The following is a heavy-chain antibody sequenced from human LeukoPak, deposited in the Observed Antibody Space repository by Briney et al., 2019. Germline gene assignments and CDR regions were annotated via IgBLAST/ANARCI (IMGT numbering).Heavy chain of an antibody. J-gene: IGHJ3*02. CDR1: GFTFSNYW. CDR3: ARAAGDYYDSSGYYQHAFDI. D-gene: IGHD3-22*01. CDR2: IKQDGSEK. Sequence: PGGSLRLSCAASGFTFSNYWMSWVRQAPGKGLEWVANIKQDGSEKYFVDSVKGRFTISRDNAKNSLYLQMNSLRVEDTAVYYCARAAGDYYDSSGYYQHAFDIWGQGTMVTVSS. V-gene: IGHV3-7*05.